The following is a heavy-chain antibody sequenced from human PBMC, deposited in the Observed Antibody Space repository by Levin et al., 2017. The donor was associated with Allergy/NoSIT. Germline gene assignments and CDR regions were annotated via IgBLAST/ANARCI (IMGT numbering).Heavy chain of an antibody. Sequence: SETLSLTCAVYGGSFSGYYWSWIRQPPGKGLEWIGEINHSGSTNYNPSLKSRVTISVDTSKNQFSLKLSSVTAADTAVYYCARPFRRGRFLEWLTWPYGMDVWGQGTTVTVSS. CDR2: INHSGST. V-gene: IGHV4-34*01. CDR3: ARPFRRGRFLEWLTWPYGMDV. CDR1: GGSFSGYY. J-gene: IGHJ6*02. D-gene: IGHD3-3*01.